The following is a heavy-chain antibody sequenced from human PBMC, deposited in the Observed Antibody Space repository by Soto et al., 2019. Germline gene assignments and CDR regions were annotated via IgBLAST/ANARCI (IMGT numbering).Heavy chain of an antibody. J-gene: IGHJ4*02. V-gene: IGHV3-23*01. Sequence: EVQLLESGGGLVQPGGSLRLSCAASGFTFSSYGMGWVRQAPGKGLEWVSAISGSGGSTYYADSVKGRFTISRDNSKNALYLQMNSLRAEDTAVYYCAKAQVVGATTPFDYWGQGTLVTVSS. CDR3: AKAQVVGATTPFDY. CDR1: GFTFSSYG. CDR2: ISGSGGST. D-gene: IGHD1-26*01.